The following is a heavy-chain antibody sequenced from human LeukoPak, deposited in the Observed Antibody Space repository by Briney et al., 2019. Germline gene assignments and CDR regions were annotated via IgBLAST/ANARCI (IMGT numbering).Heavy chain of an antibody. V-gene: IGHV3-21*01. J-gene: IGHJ4*02. CDR1: GFTFSSYS. CDR3: ARVVGSGSYFDS. Sequence: PGGSLRLSCAASGFTFSSYSMNWVRQAPGKGLEWVSSISSSSSYIYYADSVKGRFTISRYNAKNSLYLQMNSLRADDTAVYYCARVVGSGSYFDSWGQGTLVTVSS. CDR2: ISSSSSYI. D-gene: IGHD3-10*01.